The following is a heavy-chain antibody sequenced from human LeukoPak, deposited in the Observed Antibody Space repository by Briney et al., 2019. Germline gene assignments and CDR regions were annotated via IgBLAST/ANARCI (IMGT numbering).Heavy chain of an antibody. CDR3: ARVGLSPSQRENWLDP. D-gene: IGHD6-25*01. J-gene: IGHJ5*02. CDR1: GGSVSSGTYY. Sequence: PSETLSLTCTVSGGSVSSGTYYWSWIRQPPGKGLEWIGYIYYSGGTNYNPSLKSRVTILVDTSKNQFSLRLSSVTAADTAIYYCARVGLSPSQRENWLDPWGQGTLVTVPS. V-gene: IGHV4-61*01. CDR2: IYYSGGT.